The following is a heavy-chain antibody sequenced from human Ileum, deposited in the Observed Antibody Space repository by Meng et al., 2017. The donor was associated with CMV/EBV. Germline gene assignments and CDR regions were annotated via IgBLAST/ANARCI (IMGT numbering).Heavy chain of an antibody. CDR1: GYSISSGDFY. CDR3: ATEYSASPGWFDP. CDR2: IYYSGST. Sequence: QVPLGGSGPGLVKPLQTLSLICTVSGYSISSGDFYWTWIRQSPGKGPEWIGYIYYSGSTYYNPSLKSRLTIALDTSKNQFSLRLTSVTDADTGVYYCATEYSASPGWFDPWGQGILVTVSS. D-gene: IGHD5-12*01. J-gene: IGHJ5*02. V-gene: IGHV4-30-4*08.